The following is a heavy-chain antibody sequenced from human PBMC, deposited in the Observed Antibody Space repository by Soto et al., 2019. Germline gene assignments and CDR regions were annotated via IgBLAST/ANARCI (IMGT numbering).Heavy chain of an antibody. Sequence: PSETLSLTCTVSGGSISIYYWSLIRQPPGKGLEWIGYIYYSGSTNYSPSLKSRVTISVDTSKNQFSLKLSSVTAADTAVYYCARVGYYYDSSGYDGIWFDYRGQGTGVTVS. D-gene: IGHD3-22*01. V-gene: IGHV4-59*01. J-gene: IGHJ4*02. CDR1: GGSISIYY. CDR3: ARVGYYYDSSGYDGIWFDY. CDR2: IYYSGST.